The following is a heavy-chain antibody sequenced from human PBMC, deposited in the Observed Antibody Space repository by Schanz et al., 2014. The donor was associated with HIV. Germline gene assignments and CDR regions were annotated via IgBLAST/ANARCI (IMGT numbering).Heavy chain of an antibody. D-gene: IGHD2-15*01. V-gene: IGHV3-33*08. CDR3: ARVASAVDGADYGMDV. Sequence: VQLLESGGGLVQPGGSLRLSCAASGFTFSSYSMNWVRQAPGKGLECVASMAYDGRNEQYVDSVKCRFTISRDNSKNTVNLQMNSLRGDDTGGYYCARVASAVDGADYGMDVWGQGMMVTVSS. CDR2: MAYDGRNE. CDR1: GFTFSSYS. J-gene: IGHJ6*02.